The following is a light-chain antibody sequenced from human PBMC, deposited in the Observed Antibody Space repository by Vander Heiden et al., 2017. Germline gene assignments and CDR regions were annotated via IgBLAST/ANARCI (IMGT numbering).Light chain of an antibody. Sequence: QSVLTQPPSASGTPGQRVTISFSGSRSTIGSNYLYWYQQRPGTAPKLLIYRNNQRPSGVPDRFSGSKSGTSASLTISGLRAEVEADYYCAAGEDSRSGPVFGGGTKLTVL. J-gene: IGLJ3*02. CDR2: RNN. CDR3: AAGEDSRSGPV. CDR1: RSTIGSNY. V-gene: IGLV1-47*01.